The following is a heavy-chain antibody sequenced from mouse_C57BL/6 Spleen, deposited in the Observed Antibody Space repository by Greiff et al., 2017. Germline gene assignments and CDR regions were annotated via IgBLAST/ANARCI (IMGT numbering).Heavy chain of an antibody. CDR2: INPGSGGT. V-gene: IGHV1-54*01. CDR3: ARTYDYDGFAY. D-gene: IGHD2-4*01. CDR1: GYAFTNYL. J-gene: IGHJ3*01. Sequence: VKLMESGAELVRPGTSVKVSCKASGYAFTNYLIEWVKQRPGQGLEWIGVINPGSGGTNYNEKFKGKATLTADKSSSTAYMQLSSLTSEDSAVYFWARTYDYDGFAYWGQGTLVTVSA.